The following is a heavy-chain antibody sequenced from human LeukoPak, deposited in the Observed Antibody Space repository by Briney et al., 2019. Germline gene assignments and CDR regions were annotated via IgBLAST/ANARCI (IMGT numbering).Heavy chain of an antibody. CDR2: INPSGGST. CDR1: GYTFTSYY. V-gene: IGHV1-46*01. J-gene: IGHJ4*02. Sequence: ASVRVSCKASGYTFTSYYMHWVRQAPGQGLEWMGIINPSGGSTSYAQKFQGRVTMTRDTSTSTVYMELSSLRCEDTAVYYCARDLKYYGSGRSLDYWGQGTLVTVSS. CDR3: ARDLKYYGSGRSLDY. D-gene: IGHD3-10*01.